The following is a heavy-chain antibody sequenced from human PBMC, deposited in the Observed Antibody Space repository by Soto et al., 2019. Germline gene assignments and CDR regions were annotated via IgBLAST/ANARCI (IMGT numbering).Heavy chain of an antibody. CDR3: ARDTESNRYND. V-gene: IGHV1-18*01. D-gene: IGHD1-20*01. Sequence: ASVKVSCKTSGYTFSTSGISWVRQAPGQVLEWVGWIRRDNGNRKSAQRLQGRVTLTTDTSASTAYMELRSLTSDDTAMYYCARDTESNRYNDWGQGTLVTVSS. CDR1: GYTFSTSG. CDR2: IRRDNGNR. J-gene: IGHJ1*01.